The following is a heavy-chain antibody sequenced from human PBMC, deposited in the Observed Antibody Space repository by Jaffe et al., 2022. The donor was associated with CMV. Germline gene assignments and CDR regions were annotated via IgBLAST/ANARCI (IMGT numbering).Heavy chain of an antibody. Sequence: QVQLVESGGGVVQPGRSLRLSCAASGFTFSYNGMHWVRQAPGKGLEWVAVISYDGSKKYYADSVKGRFTISRDNSKNTLYLQMNSPRVEDTAVYYCAKEREGYHFDYWGQGTLVTVSS. J-gene: IGHJ4*02. CDR2: ISYDGSKK. CDR3: AKEREGYHFDY. V-gene: IGHV3-30*18. D-gene: IGHD5-18*01. CDR1: GFTFSYNG.